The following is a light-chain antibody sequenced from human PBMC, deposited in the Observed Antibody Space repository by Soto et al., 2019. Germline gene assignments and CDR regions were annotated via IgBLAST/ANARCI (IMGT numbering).Light chain of an antibody. CDR3: QQYGDSPKYT. CDR1: QSMSSDY. CDR2: GAS. V-gene: IGKV3-20*01. J-gene: IGKJ5*01. Sequence: ERLLTQSPGTLSLSPGETATLSCRASQSMSSDYVAWYQQKPGQAPRLLIFGASSRATGIPDRFSGSGSGTDFSLTINRLEPEDFAVYYCQQYGDSPKYTFGQGTRLENK.